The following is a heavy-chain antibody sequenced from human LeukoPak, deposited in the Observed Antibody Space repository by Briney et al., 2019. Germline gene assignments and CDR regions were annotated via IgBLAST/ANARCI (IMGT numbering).Heavy chain of an antibody. J-gene: IGHJ4*02. D-gene: IGHD6-19*01. Sequence: GGSLRLSCAASGFTFSSYSMNWVRQAPGKGLEWVSSISSTSSYTFYTDSVKGRFTISRDNAKNSLYLQMNSLRAEDTAVYYCARGESSGWCGDFDYWGQGTLVTVSS. CDR3: ARGESSGWCGDFDY. V-gene: IGHV3-21*01. CDR2: ISSTSSYT. CDR1: GFTFSSYS.